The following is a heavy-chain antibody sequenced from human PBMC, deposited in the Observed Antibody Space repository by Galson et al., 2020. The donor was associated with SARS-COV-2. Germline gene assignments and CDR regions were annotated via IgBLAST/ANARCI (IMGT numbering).Heavy chain of an antibody. CDR2: IWYDGSNK. CDR3: AKGANGMDV. Sequence: QLGESLKISCAASGFTFSSYGMHWVRQAPGKGLEWVAVIWYDGSNKYYADSVKGRFTISRDNSKNTLYLQMNSLRAEDTAVYYCAKGANGMDVWGQWTTVTVSS. CDR1: GFTFSSYG. J-gene: IGHJ6*02. V-gene: IGHV3-33*06.